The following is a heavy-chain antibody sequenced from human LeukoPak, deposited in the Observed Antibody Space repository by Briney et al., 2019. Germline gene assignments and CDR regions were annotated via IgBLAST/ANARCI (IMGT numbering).Heavy chain of an antibody. Sequence: PGGSLRPSCAASGFNFSGHAMHWVRQAPGKGLEWVAGIPWNGGRLYYADYVKGRFTISRDNSKNSLFLQMDSLRADDTAIYYCAKSGLVGTYNWFDSGGQGNLVTVSS. CDR1: GFNFSGHA. CDR2: IPWNGGRL. J-gene: IGHJ5*01. V-gene: IGHV3-9*01. CDR3: AKSGLVGTYNWFDS. D-gene: IGHD2-2*01.